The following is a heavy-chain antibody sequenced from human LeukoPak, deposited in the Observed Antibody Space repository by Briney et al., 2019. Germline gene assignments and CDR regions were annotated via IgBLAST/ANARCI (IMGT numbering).Heavy chain of an antibody. CDR3: AKRGISGTKEFDY. CDR2: ISSGGNT. D-gene: IGHD1-7*01. J-gene: IGHJ4*02. V-gene: IGHV3-23*01. CDR1: GFTFSSSG. Sequence: PGGSLRLSCAASGFTFSSSGMSWVRQAPGKGPEWVSAISSGGNTYYADSVKGRFTISRDSSKNTLYLQMNSLRAEDTAVYFCAKRGISGTKEFDYWGQGTLVTVSS.